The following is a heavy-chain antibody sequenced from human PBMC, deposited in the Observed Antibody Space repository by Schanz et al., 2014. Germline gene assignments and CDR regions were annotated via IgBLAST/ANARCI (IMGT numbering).Heavy chain of an antibody. CDR1: GYTFTAYG. V-gene: IGHV1-18*01. CDR2: ISAQTGDT. D-gene: IGHD6-19*01. CDR3: ARGGYSSGWYDRDIAHFDY. Sequence: QVQLIQSGAEVKKPGASVKVSCQTSGYTFTAYGINWVRQAPGQGLEWIGWISAQTGDTRYAQKMQGRVTMTRDVSSTTAFLELRSLRYDDTAVYYCARGGYSSGWYDRDIAHFDYWGQGTLVTVSS. J-gene: IGHJ4*02.